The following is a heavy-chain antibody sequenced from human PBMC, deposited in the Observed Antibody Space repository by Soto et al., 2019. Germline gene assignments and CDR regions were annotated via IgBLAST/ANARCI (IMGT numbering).Heavy chain of an antibody. J-gene: IGHJ6*02. V-gene: IGHV5-51*01. D-gene: IGHD3-22*01. CDR3: ARRAGYYYDSSGYPKGSYYYYGMDV. CDR1: GYSFTSYW. Sequence: GESLKISCKGSGYSFTSYWIGWVRQMPGKGLEWMGIIYPGDSDTRYSPSFQGQVTISADKSISTAYLQWSSLKASDTAMYYCARRAGYYYDSSGYPKGSYYYYGMDVWGQGTTVTVSS. CDR2: IYPGDSDT.